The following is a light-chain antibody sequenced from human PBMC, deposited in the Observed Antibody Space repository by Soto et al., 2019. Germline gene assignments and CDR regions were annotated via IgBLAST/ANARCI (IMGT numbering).Light chain of an antibody. V-gene: IGKV3-20*01. CDR1: LNVNSY. Sequence: VLTQSPATLSLSPGERATLSCRASLNVNSYLAWYQQKPGQAPRLLIFGASSRATGIPDRFSGSGSGTDFTLTISRLEPEDFAVYYCQQYGSSPPTWTFGQGTKVDIK. J-gene: IGKJ1*01. CDR3: QQYGSSPPTWT. CDR2: GAS.